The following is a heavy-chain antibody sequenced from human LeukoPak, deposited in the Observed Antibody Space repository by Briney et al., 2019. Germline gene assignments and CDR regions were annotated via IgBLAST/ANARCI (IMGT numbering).Heavy chain of an antibody. CDR1: GYTFTSYA. V-gene: IGHV1-3*01. CDR2: INAGNGNT. J-gene: IGHJ4*02. CDR3: ARTGYTSGWFVGSFDY. Sequence: ASVKVSCKASGYTFTSYAMHWVRQAPGQRLEWMGWINAGNGNTKYSQKFQGRVTITRDTSASTAYMELSSLRSEDTAVYYCARTGYTSGWFVGSFDYWGQGTLVTVSS. D-gene: IGHD6-19*01.